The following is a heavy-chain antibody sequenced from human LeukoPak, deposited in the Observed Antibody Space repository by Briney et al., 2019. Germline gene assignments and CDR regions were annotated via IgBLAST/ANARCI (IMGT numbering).Heavy chain of an antibody. J-gene: IGHJ4*02. CDR1: GFTFTNYA. CDR2: INHSGST. Sequence: TGGSLRLSCAASGFTFTNYAMSWIRQPPGKGLEWIGEINHSGSTNYNPSLKSRVTISVDTSKNQLSLKLSCVTAADTAVYYCAGSIAAHLDYWGQGTLVTVSS. D-gene: IGHD6-6*01. V-gene: IGHV4-34*08. CDR3: AGSIAAHLDY.